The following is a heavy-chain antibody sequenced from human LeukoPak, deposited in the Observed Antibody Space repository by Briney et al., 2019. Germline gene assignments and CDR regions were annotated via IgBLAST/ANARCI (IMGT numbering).Heavy chain of an antibody. D-gene: IGHD6-19*01. CDR3: ARERQRLDL. CDR2: IKQLGSKK. V-gene: IGHV3-7*01. J-gene: IGHJ4*02. Sequence: GVSLTLSCAASGFTLNSYWMSWVRQSPGKGMEWLVNIKQLGSKKYYVDSVKGRFTISRDNAKNSLYLQMNSLRAEDTAVYYCARERQRLDLGGEGTLVSVS. CDR1: GFTLNSYW.